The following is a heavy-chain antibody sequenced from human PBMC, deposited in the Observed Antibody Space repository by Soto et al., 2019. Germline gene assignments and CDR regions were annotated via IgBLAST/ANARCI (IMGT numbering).Heavy chain of an antibody. J-gene: IGHJ4*02. D-gene: IGHD5-12*01. Sequence: QLQLQESGPGLVKPSETLSLTCTVSGGSLSSNTHYWGWIRQPPGKGLEWIGSIHFSGSTYYNPSLKCRVTISVDTSKNQFSLKLRSVTAADTALYYCARGRNSGYIFDYWGQGTLVTDSS. CDR3: ARGRNSGYIFDY. CDR1: GGSLSSNTHY. CDR2: IHFSGST. V-gene: IGHV4-39*01.